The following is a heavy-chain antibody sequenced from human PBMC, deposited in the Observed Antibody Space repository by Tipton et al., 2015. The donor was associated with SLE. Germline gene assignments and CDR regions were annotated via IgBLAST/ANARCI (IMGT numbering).Heavy chain of an antibody. CDR1: GGSMRNHY. J-gene: IGHJ6*02. V-gene: IGHV4-59*11. CDR2: VDYSGST. CDR3: ARAPYYDFSGDFPGNGMAV. D-gene: IGHD3-3*01. Sequence: TLSLTCTVSGGSMRNHYWSWIRQPPGKGLEWIGYVDYSGSTNYNSSLKSRVTMSIDTSKNQFSLKLNSVTAQDTALYYCARAPYYDFSGDFPGNGMAVWGQG.